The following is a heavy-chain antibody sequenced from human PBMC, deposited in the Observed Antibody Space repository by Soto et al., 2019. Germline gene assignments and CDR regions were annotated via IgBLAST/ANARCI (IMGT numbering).Heavy chain of an antibody. Sequence: SVKVSCQASGGTFSSYAISWVRQAPGQGLEWMGGIIPIFGTANYAQKFQGRVTITADESTSTAYMELSSLRSEDTAAYYCAGSLGYCSGGSCYPRWFDHWGQGTLVTVSS. D-gene: IGHD2-15*01. CDR1: GGTFSSYA. CDR3: AGSLGYCSGGSCYPRWFDH. V-gene: IGHV1-69*13. CDR2: IIPIFGTA. J-gene: IGHJ5*02.